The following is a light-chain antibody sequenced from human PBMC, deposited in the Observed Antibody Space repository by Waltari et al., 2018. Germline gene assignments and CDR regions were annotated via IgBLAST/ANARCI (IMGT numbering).Light chain of an antibody. J-gene: IGKJ1*01. CDR1: QSVSRA. CDR2: GAS. CDR3: QHYLRLPVT. V-gene: IGKV3-20*01. Sequence: EIVLTQSPGTLSLSLGARATVSCRTSQSVSRALAWYQQKPGQAPRLLIYGASTRATGIPDRFSCSGSGTDFSLTISRLEPDDFAVYYCQHYLRLPVTFGQGTTVEI.